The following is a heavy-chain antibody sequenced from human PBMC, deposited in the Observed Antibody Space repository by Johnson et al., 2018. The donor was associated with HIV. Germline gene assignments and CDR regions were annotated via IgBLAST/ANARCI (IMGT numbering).Heavy chain of an antibody. CDR3: AVGTIIMFRGVIGFDI. CDR2: IWHDGSNK. CDR1: GFTLSNYG. D-gene: IGHD3-10*01. Sequence: MPLVESGGGVVPPGGSLRLSCAASGFTLSNYGMHWVRQAPGKGLEWVAVIWHDGSNKYYADSVKGRFTISGDTSKNTLHLEMNSLRAEDTAMYYCAVGTIIMFRGVIGFDIWGQGTIVTVSS. V-gene: IGHV3-33*08. J-gene: IGHJ3*02.